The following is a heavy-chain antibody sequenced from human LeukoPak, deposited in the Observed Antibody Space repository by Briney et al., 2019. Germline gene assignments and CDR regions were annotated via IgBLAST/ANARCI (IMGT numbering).Heavy chain of an antibody. V-gene: IGHV3-74*01. Sequence: GGSLRLSCAASGFIFSSYWMHWVRQAPGKGLVWVSRINIDGSSTTYADSVKGRFTISRNDAKNTLYLQMNSLRAEDTAVYYCARDPVLDDYGGNSPYWGQGTLVTVSS. D-gene: IGHD4-23*01. J-gene: IGHJ4*02. CDR2: INIDGSST. CDR3: ARDPVLDDYGGNSPY. CDR1: GFIFSSYW.